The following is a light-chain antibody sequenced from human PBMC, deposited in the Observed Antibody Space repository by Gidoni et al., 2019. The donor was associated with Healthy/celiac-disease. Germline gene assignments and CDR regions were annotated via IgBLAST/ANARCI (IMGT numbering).Light chain of an antibody. J-gene: IGKJ4*01. CDR1: QGISSW. CDR3: QQANSFPGVT. Sequence: DIQMTQSPSSVSASVGDRVTITCRASQGISSWLVWYQQKPVKAPKLLIYAASSLQSGVPSRFSGSGSGTGFTLTISSLQPEDFATYYCQQANSFPGVTFGGGTKVEIK. V-gene: IGKV1D-12*01. CDR2: AAS.